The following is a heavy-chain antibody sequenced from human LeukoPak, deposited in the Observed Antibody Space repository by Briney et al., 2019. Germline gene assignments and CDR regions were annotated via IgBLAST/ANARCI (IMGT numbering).Heavy chain of an antibody. Sequence: PGGSLRLSCVASGFSSTYMSWVRQAPGKGLEWVSVIYSGDSTYYADSVKGRFTISRDISENTVYLQMNSLRPEDTAVYHCARDLWDATGYWGQGTLVTVAS. CDR2: IYSGDST. J-gene: IGHJ4*02. CDR1: GFSSTY. V-gene: IGHV3-66*02. D-gene: IGHD3-3*01. CDR3: ARDLWDATGY.